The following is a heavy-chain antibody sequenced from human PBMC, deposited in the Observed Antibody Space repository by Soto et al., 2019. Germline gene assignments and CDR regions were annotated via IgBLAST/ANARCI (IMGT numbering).Heavy chain of an antibody. D-gene: IGHD3-22*01. V-gene: IGHV3-23*01. CDR2: ISGGGGST. CDR3: AKHVGNFYDVTGHNFDF. CDR1: GFAFPDYA. J-gene: IGHJ4*02. Sequence: GGSLRLSCASSGFAFPDYAMSWVRQAPGKGLEWVSGISGGGGSTYYAESVKGHFTISRDNFKNTLSLQMNSLRDEDTAIYYCAKHVGNFYDVTGHNFDFWGLGTLVTVSS.